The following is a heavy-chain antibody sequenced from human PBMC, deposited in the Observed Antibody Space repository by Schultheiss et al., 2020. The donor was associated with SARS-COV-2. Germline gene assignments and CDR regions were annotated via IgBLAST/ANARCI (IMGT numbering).Heavy chain of an antibody. Sequence: SVKVSCKASGGTFSSYAISWVRQAPGQGLEWMGGIIPIFGTANYAQKFQGRVTITADESTSTAYMELRSLRSDDSAVYYCARGGYQLPHVYYYGMDVWGQGTTVTVSS. CDR2: IIPIFGTA. CDR3: ARGGYQLPHVYYYGMDV. V-gene: IGHV1-69*13. D-gene: IGHD2-2*01. J-gene: IGHJ6*02. CDR1: GGTFSSYA.